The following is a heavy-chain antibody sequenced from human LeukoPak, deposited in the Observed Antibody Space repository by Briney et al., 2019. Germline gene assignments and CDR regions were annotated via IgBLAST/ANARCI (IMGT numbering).Heavy chain of an antibody. J-gene: IGHJ4*02. D-gene: IGHD3-9*01. Sequence: SQTLSLTCTVSGGSISSGGYYWSGIRQHPGKGLEWIGYIYYSGSTYYNPSLKSRVTISVDTSKNQFSLKLSSVTAADTAVYFCASSADYDILTGSLDYWGQGTLVTVSS. CDR2: IYYSGST. CDR3: ASSADYDILTGSLDY. CDR1: GGSISSGGYY. V-gene: IGHV4-31*03.